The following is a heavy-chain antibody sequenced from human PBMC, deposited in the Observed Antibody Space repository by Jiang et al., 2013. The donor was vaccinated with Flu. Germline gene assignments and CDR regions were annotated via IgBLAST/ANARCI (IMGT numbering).Heavy chain of an antibody. CDR3: ARAPALGYCSSNSCYSMDV. J-gene: IGHJ6*02. D-gene: IGHD2-2*01. V-gene: IGHV4-39*07. CDR1: GGSISSSSYY. Sequence: GLVKPSETLSLTCTVSGGSISSSSYYWGWIRQPPGKGLEWIGSIYYSGSTYYNPSLKSRVTISVDKSKNQFSLKLSSVTAADTAVYYCARAPALGYCSSNSCYSMDVWGQGTTVTVSS. CDR2: IYYSGST.